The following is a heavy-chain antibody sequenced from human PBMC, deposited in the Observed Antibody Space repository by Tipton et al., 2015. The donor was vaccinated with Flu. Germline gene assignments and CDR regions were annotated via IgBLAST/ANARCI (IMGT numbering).Heavy chain of an antibody. V-gene: IGHV1-8*01. Sequence: QLVQSGAEVKKPGASVKVSCKASGDSFTSYDINWVRQAPGQGLEWMGWMNPNSGDTGYAQKFQGRVTMTRNTSITTAYMDLSSLRSEDTAVYYWARGPRYGSSLDSWGQGTLVTVSS. CDR2: MNPNSGDT. J-gene: IGHJ4*02. CDR1: GDSFTSYD. CDR3: ARGPRYGSSLDS. D-gene: IGHD6-13*01.